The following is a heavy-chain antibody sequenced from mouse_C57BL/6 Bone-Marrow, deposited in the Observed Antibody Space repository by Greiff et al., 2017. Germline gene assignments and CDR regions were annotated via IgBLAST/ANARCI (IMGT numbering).Heavy chain of an antibody. J-gene: IGHJ2*01. CDR3: TREGTTVVPDFDY. D-gene: IGHD1-1*01. Sequence: VQLQQSGAELVRPGASVTLSCKASGYTFTDYEMHWVKQTPVHGLEWIGALDPETGGTAYNQKFKGKAILTADKSSSTAYMELRSLTSEDSAVYYCTREGTTVVPDFDYWGQGTTLTVSS. CDR1: GYTFTDYE. CDR2: LDPETGGT. V-gene: IGHV1-15*01.